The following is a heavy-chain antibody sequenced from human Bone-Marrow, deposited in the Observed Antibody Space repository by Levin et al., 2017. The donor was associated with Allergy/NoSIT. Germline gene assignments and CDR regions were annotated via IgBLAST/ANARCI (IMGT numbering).Heavy chain of an antibody. CDR1: GFTFSDYY. CDR3: ARGVFSGDAFDI. D-gene: IGHD3-3*02. J-gene: IGHJ3*02. Sequence: PSETLSLTCAASGFTFSDYYMAWIRQAPGKGLEWVSYVSRSGTYTNYADSVTGRFTISRDDAKSSLYLQMNNLRAEDTGVYFCARGVFSGDAFDIWGQGTRVVVST. V-gene: IGHV3-11*05. CDR2: VSRSGTYT.